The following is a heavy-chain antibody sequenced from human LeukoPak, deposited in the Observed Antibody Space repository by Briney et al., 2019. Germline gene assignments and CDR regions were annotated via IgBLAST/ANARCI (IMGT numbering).Heavy chain of an antibody. CDR2: IYHSGGT. J-gene: IGHJ4*02. CDR1: GGSISSGGYS. D-gene: IGHD3-9*01. CDR3: ARERYFDWRIDY. V-gene: IGHV4-30-2*01. Sequence: SQTLSLTCAVSGGSISSGGYSWSWIRQPPGKGLEWIGYIYHSGGTYYNPSLKSRVTISVDRSKNQFSLKLSSVTAADTAVYYCARERYFDWRIDYWGQGTLVTVSS.